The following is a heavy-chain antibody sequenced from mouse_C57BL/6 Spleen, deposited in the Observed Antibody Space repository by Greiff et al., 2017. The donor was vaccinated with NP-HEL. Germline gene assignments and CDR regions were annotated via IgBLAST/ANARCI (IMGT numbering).Heavy chain of an antibody. J-gene: IGHJ4*01. CDR1: GYTFTSYW. CDR2: IHPNSGST. CDR3: DRVEGAVLARYAMDY. D-gene: IGHD1-1*01. V-gene: IGHV1-64*01. Sequence: VQLQQPGAELVKPGASVKLSCKASGYTFTSYWMHWVKQRPGQGLEWIGMIHPNSGSTNYNEKFKSKATLTVDKSSSTAYMQLSSLTSEDSAVYYCDRVEGAVLARYAMDYWGQGTSVTVSS.